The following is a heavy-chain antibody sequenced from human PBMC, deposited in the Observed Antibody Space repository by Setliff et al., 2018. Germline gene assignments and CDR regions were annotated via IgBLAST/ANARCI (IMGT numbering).Heavy chain of an antibody. CDR1: GHSIDSDSY. V-gene: IGHV4-38-2*01. J-gene: IGHJ4*02. CDR3: ARQSGSGSSPYFDF. Sequence: SETLSLTCAVSGHSIDSDSYWGWIRQSPGKGPEWIGSLYRTANTYYNPAVRSRVTISPDTSKNQFSLKLTSVTAADTAVYYCARQSGSGSSPYFDFWGQGTLVTVSS. D-gene: IGHD3-10*01. CDR2: LYRTANT.